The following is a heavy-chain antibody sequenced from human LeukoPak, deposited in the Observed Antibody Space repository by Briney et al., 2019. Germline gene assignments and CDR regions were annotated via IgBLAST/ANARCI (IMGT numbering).Heavy chain of an antibody. CDR3: ARDPSSPIDHWFDP. Sequence: SSETLSLTCTVSGSSISIGSYYWSWIRRPAGKGLEWIGHMYTSGSTNYNPSLKSRVTISVDTSKNQFSLKLSSVTAADTAVYYCARDPSSPIDHWFDPWGQGTLVTVSS. CDR1: GSSISIGSYY. J-gene: IGHJ5*02. V-gene: IGHV4-61*09. CDR2: MYTSGST.